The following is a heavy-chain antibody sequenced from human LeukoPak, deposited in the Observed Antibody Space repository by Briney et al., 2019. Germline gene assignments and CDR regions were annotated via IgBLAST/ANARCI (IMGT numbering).Heavy chain of an antibody. CDR2: ISAYNGNT. J-gene: IGHJ4*02. CDR1: GYTFTSYG. Sequence: ASVKVSCKASGYTFTSYGISWVRQAPGQGLEWMGWISAYNGNTNYAQKLQGRVTMTTDTSTSTAYMELRSLRSDDTAVYYCARVYYYDSGGYLGFGFDYWGQGTLVTVSS. CDR3: ARVYYYDSGGYLGFGFDY. D-gene: IGHD3-22*01. V-gene: IGHV1-18*01.